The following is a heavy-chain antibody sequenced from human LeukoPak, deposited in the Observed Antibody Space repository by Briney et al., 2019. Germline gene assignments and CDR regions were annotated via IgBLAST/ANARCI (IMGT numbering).Heavy chain of an antibody. D-gene: IGHD5-18*01. V-gene: IGHV1-69*13. Sequence: GASVKVSCKASGGTFSSYAISWVRQAPGQGLEWMGGIIPIFGTANYAQKFQGRVAITADESTSTAYMELRSLRSDDTAVYYCARDTAMPNDAFDIWGQGTMVTVSS. CDR3: ARDTAMPNDAFDI. CDR2: IIPIFGTA. CDR1: GGTFSSYA. J-gene: IGHJ3*02.